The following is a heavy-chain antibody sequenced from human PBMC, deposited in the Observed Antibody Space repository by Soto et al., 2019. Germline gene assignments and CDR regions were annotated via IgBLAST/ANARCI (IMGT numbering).Heavy chain of an antibody. Sequence: SVKVSCKASGGTFSSYAISWVRQAPGQGLEWMGGIIPIFGTANYAQKFQGRVTITADESTSTAYMELSSLRSEDTAVYYCARAVTAVAYALDIWGQGTMVTVSS. J-gene: IGHJ3*02. V-gene: IGHV1-69*13. CDR3: ARAVTAVAYALDI. CDR1: GGTFSSYA. D-gene: IGHD6-19*01. CDR2: IIPIFGTA.